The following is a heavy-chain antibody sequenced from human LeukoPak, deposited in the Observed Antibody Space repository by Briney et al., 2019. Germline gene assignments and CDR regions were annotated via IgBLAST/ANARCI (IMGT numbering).Heavy chain of an antibody. CDR2: ISGGGGST. CDR1: GFTFSSYA. V-gene: IGHV3-23*01. D-gene: IGHD6-13*01. J-gene: IGHJ3*02. CDR3: ATKYSSSWYWDGAFDI. Sequence: GGSLRLSCAASGFTFSSYAMSWVRQAPGKGLEWVSAISGGGGSTYYADSVKGRFTISRDNSKNTLYLQMNSLRAEDTAVYYCATKYSSSWYWDGAFDIWGQGTMVTVSS.